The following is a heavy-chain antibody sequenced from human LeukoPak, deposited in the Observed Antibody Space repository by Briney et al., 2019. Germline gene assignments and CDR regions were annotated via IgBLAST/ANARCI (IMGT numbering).Heavy chain of an antibody. D-gene: IGHD5-12*01. CDR3: ARDRDDGYDSYYFDY. V-gene: IGHV1-69*04. J-gene: IGHJ4*02. CDR1: GGTFSSYA. CDR2: IIPIFGIA. Sequence: SVKVSCKASGGTFSSYAISWVRQAPGQGLECMGRIIPIFGIANYAQKFQGRVTITPDKSTSTAYMELSSLRSEDTAVYYCARDRDDGYDSYYFDYWGQGTLVTVSS.